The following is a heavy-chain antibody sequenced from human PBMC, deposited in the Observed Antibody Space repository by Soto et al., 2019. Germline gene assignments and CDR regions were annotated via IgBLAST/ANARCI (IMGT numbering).Heavy chain of an antibody. CDR1: GFSLSTSGVG. CDR2: IYWDDDK. Sequence: QITLKESGPTLVKPTQTLTLTCTFSGFSLSTSGVGVVWIRQPPGKALEWLALIYWDDDKRYSPSLNSRLTITKDTSKNQVVLTMNNMDPVDTATDYCAHRPVYSSSWDPFDYWGQGTLVTVSS. V-gene: IGHV2-5*02. J-gene: IGHJ4*02. D-gene: IGHD6-13*01. CDR3: AHRPVYSSSWDPFDY.